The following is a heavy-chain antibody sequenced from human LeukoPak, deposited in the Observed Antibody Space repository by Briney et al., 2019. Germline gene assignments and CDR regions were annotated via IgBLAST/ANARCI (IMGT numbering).Heavy chain of an antibody. V-gene: IGHV3-23*01. CDR3: AKLGGKTANGDEYYGMDV. CDR2: VSRSGGST. D-gene: IGHD3-10*01. Sequence: GGSLRLTCAASELHAMTWVRQGPGKGLEWVSAVSRSGGSTYYADSVKGRFTISRDKSNNTLFLQMNSLRAEDTAVYYCAKLGGKTANGDEYYGMDVWGQGTTVTVSS. CDR1: ELHA. J-gene: IGHJ6*02.